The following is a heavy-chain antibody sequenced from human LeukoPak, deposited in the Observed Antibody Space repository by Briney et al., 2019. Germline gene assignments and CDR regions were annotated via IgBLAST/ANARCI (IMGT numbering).Heavy chain of an antibody. CDR3: AGASGMIVVAPVSPFDY. D-gene: IGHD3-22*01. Sequence: PSETLSLTCTVSGYSISSGYYWGWIRQPPGKGLEWIGSIYHSGSTYYNPSLKSRVTISVDTSKNQFSLKLSSVTAADTAVYYCAGASGMIVVAPVSPFDYWGQGTLVTVSS. V-gene: IGHV4-38-2*02. CDR1: GYSISSGYY. CDR2: IYHSGST. J-gene: IGHJ4*02.